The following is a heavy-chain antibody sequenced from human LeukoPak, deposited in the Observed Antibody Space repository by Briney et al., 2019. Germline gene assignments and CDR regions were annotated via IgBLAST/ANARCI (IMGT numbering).Heavy chain of an antibody. CDR3: ARGYSSSWYVDGVGY. D-gene: IGHD6-13*01. V-gene: IGHV3-64*01. CDR1: GFTFSSYA. CDR2: ISSNGGST. J-gene: IGHJ4*02. Sequence: GGSLRLSCAASGFTFSSYAMHWVRQAPGKRLEYVSAISSNGGSTYYANSVKGRFTISRYNSKNTLYLQMNSLRAEDTAVYYCARGYSSSWYVDGVGYWGQGTLVTVSS.